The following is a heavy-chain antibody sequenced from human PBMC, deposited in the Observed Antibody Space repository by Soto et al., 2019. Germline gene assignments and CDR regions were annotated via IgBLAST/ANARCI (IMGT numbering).Heavy chain of an antibody. V-gene: IGHV3-23*01. CDR2: ISGSGGST. J-gene: IGHJ4*02. CDR1: GFTFSTYP. D-gene: IGHD1-26*01. CDR3: AKRPLKFSGSYFDY. Sequence: EVQLLESGGVLVQPGGSLRLSCAASGFTFSTYPMSWVRQAPGKGLEWVSDISGSGGSTYYADSVKGRFTISRDNSKNTVYLQMNSLRAEDTAVYYCAKRPLKFSGSYFDYWGQGALVTVSS.